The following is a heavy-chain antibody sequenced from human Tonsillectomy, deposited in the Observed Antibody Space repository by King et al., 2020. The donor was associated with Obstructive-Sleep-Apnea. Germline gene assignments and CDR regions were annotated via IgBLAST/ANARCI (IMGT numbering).Heavy chain of an antibody. CDR1: GFTFDDYA. CDR2: ISWNSGSI. D-gene: IGHD1-1*01. J-gene: IGHJ5*02. Sequence: VQLVESGGGLVQPGRTLRLSCAASGFTFDDYAMHWVRPAPGKGLEWVSGISWNSGSIGYADSVKGRFTISRDNAKNSLYLQMNSLRAEDTALYYCAKGYNWNDSGWFDPWGQGTLVTVSS. V-gene: IGHV3-9*01. CDR3: AKGYNWNDSGWFDP.